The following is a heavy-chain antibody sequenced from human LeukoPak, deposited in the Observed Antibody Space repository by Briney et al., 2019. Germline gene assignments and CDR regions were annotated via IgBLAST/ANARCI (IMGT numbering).Heavy chain of an antibody. J-gene: IGHJ4*02. CDR1: GFIFSNYA. D-gene: IGHD6-19*01. CDR2: ISSRGDST. Sequence: GGSLRLSCAASGFIFSNYAMSWVRQVPGGGLQWVSTISSRGDSTYDADSVKGRFTISRDKSRSSLYLQMNSVRAEDTGVYYCAKGPRPDITVAHTVENWGQGTLVTVSS. CDR3: AKGPRPDITVAHTVEN. V-gene: IGHV3-23*01.